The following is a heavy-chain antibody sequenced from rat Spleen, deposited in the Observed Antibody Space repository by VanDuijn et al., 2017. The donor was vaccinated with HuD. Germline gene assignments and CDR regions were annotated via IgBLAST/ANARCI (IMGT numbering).Heavy chain of an antibody. J-gene: IGHJ2*01. Sequence: EVQLQESGPGLVKPSQSLSLTCSVTGYSITSYYWGWIRKFPGNNMEWMGYISYSGGTSYNPSLRSRISITRDTSKNQFFLHLNSVTTEDTATYYCARWSYYFDYWGQGVMVTVSS. CDR1: GYSITSYY. V-gene: IGHV3-1*01. CDR3: ARWSYYFDY. CDR2: ISYSGGT.